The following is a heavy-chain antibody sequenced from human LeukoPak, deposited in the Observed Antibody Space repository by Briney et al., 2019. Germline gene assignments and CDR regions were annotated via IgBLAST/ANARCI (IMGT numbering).Heavy chain of an antibody. D-gene: IGHD6-19*01. V-gene: IGHV4-59*01. CDR2: IYYSGST. Sequence: PSETLSLTCTVSGGSISSYYWSWIRHPPAKGLEWIGYIYYSGSTNYNPSLKSRVTISVDTSKNQFSLKLSSVTAADTAVYYCARSLVDSSGWYNYFDYWGQGTLVTVSS. CDR3: ARSLVDSSGWYNYFDY. CDR1: GGSISSYY. J-gene: IGHJ4*02.